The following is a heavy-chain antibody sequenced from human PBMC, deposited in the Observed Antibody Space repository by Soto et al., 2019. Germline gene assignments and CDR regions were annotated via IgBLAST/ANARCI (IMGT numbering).Heavy chain of an antibody. Sequence: WVSLRLSCAASGFTFSNYDMHWVRQAKEKDLERVSAIGTAGDTYYPGSVKGRFTISRENAKNSLYLQMNSLRAGDTAVYYCARGVPYSYDSSGYCSNRPLDYWGQGTLGTVSS. CDR3: ARGVPYSYDSSGYCSNRPLDY. V-gene: IGHV3-13*04. CDR2: IGTAGDT. J-gene: IGHJ4*02. D-gene: IGHD3-22*01. CDR1: GFTFSNYD.